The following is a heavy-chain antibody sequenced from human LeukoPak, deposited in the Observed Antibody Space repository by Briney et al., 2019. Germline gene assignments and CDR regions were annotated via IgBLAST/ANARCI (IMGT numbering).Heavy chain of an antibody. CDR1: GGSISSSSYY. J-gene: IGHJ5*02. Sequence: SETLSLTCTVSGGSISSSSYYWGWIRQPPGKGLEWIGSIYYSGSTCYNPSLKSRVTISVDTSKNQFSLKLSSVTAADTAVYYCARPIAAAGTGWFDPWGQGTLVTVSS. CDR3: ARPIAAAGTGWFDP. V-gene: IGHV4-39*01. D-gene: IGHD6-13*01. CDR2: IYYSGST.